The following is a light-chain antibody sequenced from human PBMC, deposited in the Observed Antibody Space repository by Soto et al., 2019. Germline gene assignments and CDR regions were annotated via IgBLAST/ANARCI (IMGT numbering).Light chain of an antibody. CDR3: TSYRSSSTPVV. V-gene: IGLV2-14*01. CDR2: EVT. CDR1: SSDVGGYDY. J-gene: IGLJ2*01. Sequence: QSALTQPASGSGSPGQSITLSCTGTSSDVGGYDYVSWYQQLPGKAPKVMIYEVTTRPSGVSDRFSGSKSGNTASLTISGLQAEDEGDYYCTSYRSSSTPVVFGGGTKLTVL.